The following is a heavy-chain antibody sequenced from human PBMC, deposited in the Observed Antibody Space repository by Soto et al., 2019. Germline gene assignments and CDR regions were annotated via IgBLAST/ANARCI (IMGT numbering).Heavy chain of an antibody. CDR1: GFTFSNYA. J-gene: IGHJ4*02. CDR2: ILYAGSNK. CDR3: AGDQEIGLIDY. V-gene: IGHV3-30-3*01. Sequence: GGSLRLSCAASGFTFSNYAMHWVRQAPGKGLEWVAVILYAGSNKYYADSVEGRFTISRDNSKNTLYLQMNSLRTEDTAVYFCAGDQEIGLIDYWGQGTLVTVSS. D-gene: IGHD2-21*01.